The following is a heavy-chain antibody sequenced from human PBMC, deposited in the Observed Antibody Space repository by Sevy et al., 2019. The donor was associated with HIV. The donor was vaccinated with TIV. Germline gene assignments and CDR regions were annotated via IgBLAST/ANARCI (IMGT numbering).Heavy chain of an antibody. V-gene: IGHV3-30*02. D-gene: IGHD3-10*01. CDR1: GFTFSSYG. CDR3: APLYYYGSGSPWGMDV. Sequence: GGSLRLSCAASGFTFSSYGMYWVRQAPGKGLEWVAFIRYDGSNKYYADSVKGRFTISRDNSKNTLYLQMNSLRAEDTAVYYCAPLYYYGSGSPWGMDVWGQGTTVTVSS. J-gene: IGHJ6*02. CDR2: IRYDGSNK.